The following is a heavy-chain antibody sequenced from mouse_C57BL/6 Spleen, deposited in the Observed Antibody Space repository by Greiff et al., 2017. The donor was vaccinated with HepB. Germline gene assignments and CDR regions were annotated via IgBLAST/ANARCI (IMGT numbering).Heavy chain of an antibody. Sequence: QVHVKQSGAELAKPGASVKLSCKASGYTFTSYWMHWVKQRPGQGLEWIGYINPSSGYTKYNQKFKDKATLTADKSSSTAYMQLSSLTYEDSAVYYCARKTTVVGYAMDYWGQGTSVTVSS. CDR1: GYTFTSYW. V-gene: IGHV1-7*01. J-gene: IGHJ4*01. CDR2: INPSSGYT. CDR3: ARKTTVVGYAMDY. D-gene: IGHD1-1*01.